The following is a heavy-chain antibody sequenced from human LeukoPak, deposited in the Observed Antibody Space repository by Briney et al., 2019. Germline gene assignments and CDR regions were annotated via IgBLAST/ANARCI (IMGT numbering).Heavy chain of an antibody. D-gene: IGHD3-9*01. Sequence: GGFLRLSCAASGFAFSSCGMYWVRQAPGKGLEWVTVISFDGNNRYYADSLKGRFAISRDNSKNTLYLQMDSLTTEDTAIYYCATERGPVRYFDWFFGYWGQGTLVTVSS. J-gene: IGHJ4*02. CDR1: GFAFSSCG. V-gene: IGHV3-30*03. CDR3: ATERGPVRYFDWFFGY. CDR2: ISFDGNNR.